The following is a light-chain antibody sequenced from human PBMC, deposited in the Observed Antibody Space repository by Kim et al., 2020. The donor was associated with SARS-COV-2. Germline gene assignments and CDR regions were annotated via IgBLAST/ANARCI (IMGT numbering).Light chain of an antibody. Sequence: SYELTQPPSVSAAPGMTATITCGRRNIGSSSVHWYQQQPGQAPVLVVYNDGDRPSGVPERFSGSNSGNTATLTISRVEAGDEADYYCQMWGSNTDHVMFG. V-gene: IGLV3-21*03. CDR3: QMWGSNTDHVM. CDR2: NDG. J-gene: IGLJ3*02. CDR1: NIGSSS.